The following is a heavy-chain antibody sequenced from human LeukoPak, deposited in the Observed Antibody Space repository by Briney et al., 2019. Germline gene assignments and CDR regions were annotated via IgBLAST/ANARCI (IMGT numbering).Heavy chain of an antibody. CDR2: ISAYNGNT. V-gene: IGHV1-18*01. CDR3: ARALAVACSNNWFDP. D-gene: IGHD6-19*01. J-gene: IGHJ5*02. Sequence: GASVKVSCKASGYTFTSYGISWVRQAPGQGLEWMGWISAYNGNTNYAQKLQGRVTMTTDTSTSTAYMELRSLRSDDTAVYYCARALAVACSNNWFDPWGQGTLVTVSS. CDR1: GYTFTSYG.